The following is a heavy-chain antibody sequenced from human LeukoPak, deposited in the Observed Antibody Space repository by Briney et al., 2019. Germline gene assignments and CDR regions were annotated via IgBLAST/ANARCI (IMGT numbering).Heavy chain of an antibody. CDR1: GFTFDDYA. J-gene: IGHJ6*02. V-gene: IGHV3-9*01. D-gene: IGHD4-17*01. CDR2: ISWNSGSI. CDR3: AKDGRGDYPVPLYGMDV. Sequence: GRSLRLSCAASGFTFDDYAMHWVRQAPGKGLEWVSGISWNSGSIGYADSVKGRFTISRDNAKNSLYLQMNSLRAEDTALYYCAKDGRGDYPVPLYGMDVWGQGTTVTVSS.